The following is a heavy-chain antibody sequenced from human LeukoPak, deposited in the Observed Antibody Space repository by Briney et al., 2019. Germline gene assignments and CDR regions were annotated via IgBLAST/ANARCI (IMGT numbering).Heavy chain of an antibody. CDR2: ISSSGSTI. CDR1: GFTFSDYY. D-gene: IGHD2-2*01. CDR3: ARDLGYQLLFLTTSDAFDI. V-gene: IGHV3-11*04. J-gene: IGHJ3*02. Sequence: PGGSLRLSCAASGFTFSDYYMSWIRQAPGKGLEWVSYISSSGSTIYYADSVRGRFTISRDNSKNTLYLQMNSLRAEDTAVYYCARDLGYQLLFLTTSDAFDIWGQGTMVTVSS.